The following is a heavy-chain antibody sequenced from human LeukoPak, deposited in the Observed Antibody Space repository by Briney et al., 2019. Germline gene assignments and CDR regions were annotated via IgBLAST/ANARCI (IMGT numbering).Heavy chain of an antibody. J-gene: IGHJ4*02. V-gene: IGHV3-11*04. CDR3: AREGTWSYYYDY. CDR1: GFTFSDYY. CDR2: ISSSGTTI. D-gene: IGHD1-26*01. Sequence: PGGSLRLSCAASGFTFSDYYMSWIRQAPGKGLEWVSYISSSGTTIYYADSVKGRFTISRDNAKNTLYLRMNSLRAEDTAVYYCAREGTWSYYYDYWGQGTLVTVSS.